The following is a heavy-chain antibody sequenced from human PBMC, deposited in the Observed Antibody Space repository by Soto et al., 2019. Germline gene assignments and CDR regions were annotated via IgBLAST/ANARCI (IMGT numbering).Heavy chain of an antibody. D-gene: IGHD6-19*01. J-gene: IGHJ6*02. Sequence: ASVKVSCKASGYTFTSYGISWVRQAPGQGLEWMGWISAYNGNTNYAQKLQGRVTMTTDTSTSTAYMELRSLRSDDTAVYYCAREKWLVPSYGMDVWGQGTTVTVSS. CDR2: ISAYNGNT. CDR3: AREKWLVPSYGMDV. CDR1: GYTFTSYG. V-gene: IGHV1-18*01.